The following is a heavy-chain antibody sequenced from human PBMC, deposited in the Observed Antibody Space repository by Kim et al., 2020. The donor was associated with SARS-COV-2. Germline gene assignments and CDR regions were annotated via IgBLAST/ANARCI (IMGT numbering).Heavy chain of an antibody. V-gene: IGHV3-23*01. D-gene: IGHD2-21*01. Sequence: GGSLRLSCEASGFSVSTYAMSWVRQGPGKGPEWVAIMSFSGGDTHYADSVKGRFTISRDSSRNMVYLQMNSLRAEDSAVYYCAKDVYPSTYVDSFDIWG. J-gene: IGHJ3*02. CDR2: MSFSGGDT. CDR1: GFSVSTYA. CDR3: AKDVYPSTYVDSFDI.